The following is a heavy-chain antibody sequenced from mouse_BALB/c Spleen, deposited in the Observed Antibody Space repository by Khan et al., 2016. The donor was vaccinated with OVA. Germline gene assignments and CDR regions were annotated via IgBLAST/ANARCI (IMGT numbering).Heavy chain of an antibody. Sequence: EVQLQESGPGLVKPSQSLSLTCTVTGYSITSDYAWNWIRQFPGNKLEWMGYISYSGSTSYTPYLKSRISITRDTSKNTLFLQLNSVTTEDTATYYCARGRAYWGQGTLVTVSA. CDR2: ISYSGST. V-gene: IGHV3-2*02. CDR1: GYSITSDYA. CDR3: ARGRAY. J-gene: IGHJ3*01. D-gene: IGHD3-3*01.